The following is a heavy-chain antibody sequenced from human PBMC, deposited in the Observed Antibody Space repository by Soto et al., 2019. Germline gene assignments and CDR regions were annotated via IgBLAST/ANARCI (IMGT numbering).Heavy chain of an antibody. J-gene: IGHJ4*02. V-gene: IGHV1-24*01. D-gene: IGHD2-8*01. CDR1: GYTLTGLS. Sequence: QVQLVQSGAEVKKPGASVKVSCKVSGYTLTGLSMHWVRQTPGKGLEWMGGFDPEDGKRIYAQKLQGRVTMTEDTSTDTGYMELSSLRSEDTAVNYCATVETLGYCTNSLCVSWDYWGQGTLVTVSS. CDR2: FDPEDGKR. CDR3: ATVETLGYCTNSLCVSWDY.